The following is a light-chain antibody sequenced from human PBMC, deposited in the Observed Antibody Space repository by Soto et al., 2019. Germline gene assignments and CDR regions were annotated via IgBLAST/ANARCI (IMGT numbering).Light chain of an antibody. CDR3: GADHGSGSNVVYE. Sequence: QLVLTQPPSASASLGASVTLTCTLSSGYSNYKVDWYQQRPGKGPRFVMRVGTGGIVGSKGDGIPDRFSVLGSGLNRSLTIKNIQEEDESDYHCGADHGSGSNVVYEIGGGTKVTVL. CDR1: SGYSNYK. J-gene: IGLJ2*01. V-gene: IGLV9-49*02. CDR2: VGTGGIVG.